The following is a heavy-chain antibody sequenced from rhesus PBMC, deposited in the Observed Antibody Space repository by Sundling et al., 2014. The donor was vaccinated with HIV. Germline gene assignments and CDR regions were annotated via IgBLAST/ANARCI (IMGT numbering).Heavy chain of an antibody. V-gene: IGHV4-127*01. CDR2: VYGSRGST. J-gene: IGHJ4*01. Sequence: QVQLQESGPGLVKPSETLSLTCAVSGYSISSDKYWNWIRQPPGKGLEWIGSVYGSRGSTFYNASLKRRVTISKDASKNHFSLRLTAVTAADTAMYYCVRRMTAVAAFDYWGQGALVTVSS. D-gene: IGHD6-37*01. CDR3: VRRMTAVAAFDY. CDR1: GYSISSDKY.